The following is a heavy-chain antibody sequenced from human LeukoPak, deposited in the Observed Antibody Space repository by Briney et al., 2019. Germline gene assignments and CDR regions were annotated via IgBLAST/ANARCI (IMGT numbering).Heavy chain of an antibody. D-gene: IGHD1-14*01. CDR3: TRDPLTQNDY. V-gene: IGHV3-7*01. J-gene: IGHJ4*02. CDR2: IKQDGNEK. Sequence: PGGSLRLSCAASGFTFDSYWMSWVRQAPEKGLEWVANIKQDGNEKYYVDSVKGRFTIYRDNAENSLYLQMNSLRAEDTAVYYCTRDPLTQNDYWGQGTLVTVSS. CDR1: GFTFDSYW.